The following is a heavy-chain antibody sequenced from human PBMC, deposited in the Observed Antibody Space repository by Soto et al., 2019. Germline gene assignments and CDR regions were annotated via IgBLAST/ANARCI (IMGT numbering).Heavy chain of an antibody. D-gene: IGHD3-22*01. J-gene: IGHJ6*02. V-gene: IGHV3-23*01. CDR3: AKEMSSGYYGDYYYYGTDV. CDR2: ISGSGGST. Sequence: QSGGSLGLACAASGFTFSSYAMSWVRQDPGKGLEWVSAISGSGGSTYYADSVKGRFTISRDNSKNTLYLQMNSLRAEDTAVYYCAKEMSSGYYGDYYYYGTDVWGQGTTVTVSS. CDR1: GFTFSSYA.